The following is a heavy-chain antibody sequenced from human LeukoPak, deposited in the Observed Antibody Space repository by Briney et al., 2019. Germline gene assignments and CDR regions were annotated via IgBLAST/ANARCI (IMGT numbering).Heavy chain of an antibody. J-gene: IGHJ4*02. CDR3: VSGPLRGPGEYGELSSTPFDY. Sequence: SETLSLTCTVSGYSGSSFYYWGWIRQPPGEGLEWIVSIYHSGTAYYNPSLKSRVTVSVDTSKSQFSLKVTPVTAADTAVYYCVSGPLRGPGEYGELSSTPFDYWGQGTLVTVSS. CDR2: IYHSGTA. V-gene: IGHV4-38-2*02. CDR1: GYSGSSFYY. D-gene: IGHD3-16*02.